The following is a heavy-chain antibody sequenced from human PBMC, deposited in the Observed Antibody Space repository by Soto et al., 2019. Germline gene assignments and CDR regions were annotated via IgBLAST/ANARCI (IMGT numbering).Heavy chain of an antibody. V-gene: IGHV3-23*01. CDR2: LSDSGGSI. CDR3: AKVSSAWYAGFFDL. D-gene: IGHD2-8*01. Sequence: EVQLLESGGGLVQPGGSLRLSCTASGFTFNRHAMTWVRQAPGKGLEWVSGLSDSGGSIYYAESVKGRFTISRDNSMNTLYLQMNTLRAEDTAVYYCAKVSSAWYAGFFDLWGQGTLVTVSS. CDR1: GFTFNRHA. J-gene: IGHJ4*02.